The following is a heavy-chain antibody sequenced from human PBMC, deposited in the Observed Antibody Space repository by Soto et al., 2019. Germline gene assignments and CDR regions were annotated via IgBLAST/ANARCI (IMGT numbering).Heavy chain of an antibody. V-gene: IGHV4-59*01. D-gene: IGHD6-19*01. CDR2: IYYSGST. J-gene: IGHJ4*02. CDR1: GGSISSYY. CDR3: ARAKGSSGRLFDY. Sequence: XGTLSLTCTVSGGSISSYYWSWIRQPPGKGLEWIGYIYYSGSTNYNPSLKSRVTISVDTSKNQFSLKLSSVTAADTAVYYCARAKGSSGRLFDYWGQGTLVTVSS.